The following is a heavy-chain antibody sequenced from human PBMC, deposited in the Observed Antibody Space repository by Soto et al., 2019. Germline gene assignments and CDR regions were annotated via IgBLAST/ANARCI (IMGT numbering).Heavy chain of an antibody. D-gene: IGHD3-10*01. J-gene: IGHJ4*02. CDR3: ARDSSGESNVDY. Sequence: ASVKVSCKASGYTFTSYGISWVRQAPGQGLEWMGWISAYNGNTNYAQKLQGRVTMTTDTSTSTAYMELRSLRSDDTTVYYCARDSSGESNVDYWGQGTLVTVSS. V-gene: IGHV1-18*01. CDR1: GYTFTSYG. CDR2: ISAYNGNT.